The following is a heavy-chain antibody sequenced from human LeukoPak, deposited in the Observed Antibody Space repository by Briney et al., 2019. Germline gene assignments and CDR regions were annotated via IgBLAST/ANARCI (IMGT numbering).Heavy chain of an antibody. Sequence: SETLSLTCTVSGGSISSYYWSWIRQPAGKGLEWIGRIYTSGSTNYNPSLKSRVTMSVDTSKNQFSLKLSSVTAADTAVYNCARDLGRIAAIRAFDIWGQGTMVTVSS. CDR1: GGSISSYY. J-gene: IGHJ3*02. CDR3: ARDLGRIAAIRAFDI. CDR2: IYTSGST. V-gene: IGHV4-4*07. D-gene: IGHD6-13*01.